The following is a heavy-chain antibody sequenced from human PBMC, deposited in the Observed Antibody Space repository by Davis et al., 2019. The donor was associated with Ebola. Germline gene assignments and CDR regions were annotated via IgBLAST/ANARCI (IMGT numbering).Heavy chain of an antibody. Sequence: PGGSLRLSCAASGFTFSSYSMNWVRQAPGKGLEWVSSISSSSSYIYYADSVKGRFTISRDNAKNSLYLQMNSLRAEDTAVHYCASSAVRGVINWFDPWGQGTLVTVSS. CDR2: ISSSSSYI. CDR1: GFTFSSYS. CDR3: ASSAVRGVINWFDP. J-gene: IGHJ5*02. D-gene: IGHD3-10*01. V-gene: IGHV3-21*01.